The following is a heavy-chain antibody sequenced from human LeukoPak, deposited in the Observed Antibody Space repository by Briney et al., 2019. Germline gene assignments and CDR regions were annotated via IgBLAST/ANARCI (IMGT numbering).Heavy chain of an antibody. V-gene: IGHV3-66*01. CDR2: IYSGGST. CDR1: GFTVSSNY. J-gene: IGHJ4*02. CDR3: ARCVRRFGEFDY. D-gene: IGHD3-10*01. Sequence: QSGGSLRLSCAASGFTVSSNYMSWVRQAPGKGLEWVSVIYSGGSTYYADSVKGRFTISRDNSKNTLYLQMNSLRAEDTAVYYCARCVRRFGEFDYWGQGTLVTVSS.